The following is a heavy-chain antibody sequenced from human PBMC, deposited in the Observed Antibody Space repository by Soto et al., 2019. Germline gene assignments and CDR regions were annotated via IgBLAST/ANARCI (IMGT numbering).Heavy chain of an antibody. V-gene: IGHV1-69*18. D-gene: IGHD2-15*01. CDR3: ARGWVEEAFDM. Sequence: QVQLVQSGAEVKKPGSSVTVSCTASGGTLTSFTIYWVRQAPGQGFGWMGSFIPRIDKINYAQKCQGRVTLSADESSNTAYLELSSLTSEDTAVYYCARGWVEEAFDMWGQGTLVTMSS. CDR2: FIPRIDKI. CDR1: GGTLTSFT. J-gene: IGHJ3*02.